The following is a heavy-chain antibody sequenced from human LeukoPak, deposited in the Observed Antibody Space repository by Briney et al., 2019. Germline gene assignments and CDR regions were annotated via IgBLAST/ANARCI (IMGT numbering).Heavy chain of an antibody. CDR2: IRSDGSNK. CDR3: ARTRGYSSSPIRPPCFDY. CDR1: GFTFSSYG. J-gene: IGHJ4*02. V-gene: IGHV3-33*01. D-gene: IGHD6-6*01. Sequence: GGSLRLSCAASGFTFSSYGMHWVRQAPGKGLEWVAIIRSDGSNKYYADSVKGRFTISRDNSKLYLQMNSLRAEDTAVYYCARTRGYSSSPIRPPCFDYWGQGTLVTVSA.